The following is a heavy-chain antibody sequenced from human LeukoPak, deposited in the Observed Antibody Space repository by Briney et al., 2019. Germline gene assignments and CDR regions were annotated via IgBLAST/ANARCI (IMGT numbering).Heavy chain of an antibody. D-gene: IGHD6-19*01. V-gene: IGHV4-30-2*01. Sequence: PSQTLSLTCAVSGGSISSGGYSWSWIRQPPGTGLEWIGEINHSGSTNYNPSLKSRVTISVDTSKNQFSLKLSSVTAADTAVYYCARGDSSGWYRRRWNWFDPWGQGTLVTVSS. CDR2: INHSGST. CDR3: ARGDSSGWYRRRWNWFDP. J-gene: IGHJ5*02. CDR1: GGSISSGGYS.